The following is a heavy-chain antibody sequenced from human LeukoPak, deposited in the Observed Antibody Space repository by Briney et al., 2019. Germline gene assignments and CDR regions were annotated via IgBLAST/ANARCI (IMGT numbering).Heavy chain of an antibody. V-gene: IGHV3-23*01. CDR1: GFTFSSYA. CDR2: ISGSGGST. J-gene: IGHJ3*02. CDR3: AKDPLYQRHRDAFDI. Sequence: HPRGSLRLSCAASGFTFSSYAMSWVRQAPGKGLEWVSAISGSGGSTYYADSVKGRFTISRDNSKNTLYLQMNSLRAEDTAVYYCAKDPLYQRHRDAFDIWGQGTMVTVSS. D-gene: IGHD2-2*01.